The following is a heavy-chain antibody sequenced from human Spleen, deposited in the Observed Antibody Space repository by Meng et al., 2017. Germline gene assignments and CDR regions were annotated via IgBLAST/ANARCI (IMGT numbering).Heavy chain of an antibody. CDR3: VRSSAWVRAGFDP. J-gene: IGHJ5*02. CDR1: GGSISPSGYY. CDR2: IGHSGFT. D-gene: IGHD3-22*01. Sequence: QPQLQESGPGLVKPSEALSLTCSVSGGSISPSGYYWGWIRQPPGKGLEWIGRIGHSGFTYYTPSLKSRVTVSIDTSKSQFSLKLASVTAADTAVYFCVRSSAWVRAGFDPWGQGTLVTVSS. V-gene: IGHV4-39*01.